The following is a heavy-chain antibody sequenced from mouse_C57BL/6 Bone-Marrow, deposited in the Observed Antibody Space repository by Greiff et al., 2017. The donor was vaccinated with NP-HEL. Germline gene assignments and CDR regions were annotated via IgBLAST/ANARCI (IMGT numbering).Heavy chain of an antibody. J-gene: IGHJ2*01. Sequence: QVQLQQPGAELVKPGASVKLSCKASGYTFTSYWMQWVKQRPGQGLEWIGEIDPSDSYTNYNQKFKGKATLTVDTSSSTAYMQLSSLTSEDSAVFYCERDYYYGSTDYWGQGTTLTVSS. CDR2: IDPSDSYT. D-gene: IGHD1-1*01. CDR3: ERDYYYGSTDY. CDR1: GYTFTSYW. V-gene: IGHV1-50*01.